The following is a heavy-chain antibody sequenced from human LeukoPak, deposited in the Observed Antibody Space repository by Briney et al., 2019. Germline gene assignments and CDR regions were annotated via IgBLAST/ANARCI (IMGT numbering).Heavy chain of an antibody. V-gene: IGHV3-74*01. Sequence: PGGSLRLSCAASGFTFSSYWMHWVRQAPGKGLVWVSRINSDGSSTSYADSVKGQFTISRDNAKNTLYLQMNSLRAEDTAVYYCASASSHRIAAGGDYWGQGTLVTVSS. CDR1: GFTFSSYW. D-gene: IGHD6-13*01. CDR3: ASASSHRIAAGGDY. J-gene: IGHJ4*02. CDR2: INSDGSST.